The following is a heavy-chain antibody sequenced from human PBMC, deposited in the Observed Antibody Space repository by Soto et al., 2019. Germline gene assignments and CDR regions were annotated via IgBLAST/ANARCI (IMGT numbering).Heavy chain of an antibody. CDR2: IYSGGST. Sequence: GGSLRLSCAASGFTVSSNYMSWVRQAPGKGLEWVSVIYSGGSTYYADSVKGRFTISRDNSKNTLYLQMNSLRAEDTAVYYCARDGGGYSYGYTPDYWGQGTLVTVSS. V-gene: IGHV3-66*01. CDR3: ARDGGGYSYGYTPDY. CDR1: GFTVSSNY. D-gene: IGHD5-18*01. J-gene: IGHJ4*02.